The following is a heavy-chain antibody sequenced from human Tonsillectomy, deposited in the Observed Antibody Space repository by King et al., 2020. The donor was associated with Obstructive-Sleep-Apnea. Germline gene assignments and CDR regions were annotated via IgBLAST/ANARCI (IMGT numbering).Heavy chain of an antibody. D-gene: IGHD3-10*01. Sequence: VQLVESGGGVVQPGRSLRLSCTTSGFIFNIHGMHWVRQSPGKGLEWVAIIWSGGSNQYYADSVKGRFTISRDDSKNTLYLQMNNVRGEDTAVYYCARVYSSGTYSGGFFDYWGQGTLVTVSS. CDR2: IWSGGSNQ. CDR3: ARVYSSGTYSGGFFDY. CDR1: GFIFNIHG. V-gene: IGHV3-33*01. J-gene: IGHJ4*02.